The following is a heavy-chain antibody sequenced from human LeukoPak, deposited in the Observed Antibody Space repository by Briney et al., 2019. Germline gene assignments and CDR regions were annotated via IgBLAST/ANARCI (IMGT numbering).Heavy chain of an antibody. CDR1: GDSINDYY. CDR2: IYYSGST. Sequence: ASETLSLTCTVSGDSINDYYWSWIRQPPGNRLEWIGWIYYSGSTMYSPSLESRVTISLDTSRTQFPLDLNSVTAADTAVYYCARHAGFGSGYYHDAFDIWGQGSMVIVSS. J-gene: IGHJ3*02. V-gene: IGHV4-59*08. D-gene: IGHD3-22*01. CDR3: ARHAGFGSGYYHDAFDI.